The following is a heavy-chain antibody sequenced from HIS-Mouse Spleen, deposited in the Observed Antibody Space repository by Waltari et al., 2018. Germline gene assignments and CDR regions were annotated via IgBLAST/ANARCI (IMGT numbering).Heavy chain of an antibody. CDR1: GFTFDDYA. CDR3: AKGRSVVAPTRGSDAFDI. V-gene: IGHV3-9*01. D-gene: IGHD2-15*01. Sequence: GESGGGLVQPGRSLRLSCAASGFTFDDYAMHWVRQAPGKGLEWVSGISWNSGSIGYADSVKGRFTISRDNGKNSLNLQMNSLGAEDAALYYCAKGRSVVAPTRGSDAFDIWGQGTMVTVSS. J-gene: IGHJ3*02. CDR2: ISWNSGSI.